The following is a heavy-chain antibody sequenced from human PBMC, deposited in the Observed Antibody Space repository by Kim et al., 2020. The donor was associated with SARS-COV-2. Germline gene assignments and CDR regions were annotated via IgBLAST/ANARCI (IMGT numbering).Heavy chain of an antibody. CDR1: GFTFSSYA. Sequence: GGSLRLSCAASGFTFSSYAMSWVRQAPVKGLEWVSAISGSGGSTYYSDSVKGRFTISRDNSKNTLYLQMNSLRAEDTAVYYCAKDLLGWWELLTGDAFDIWGQGTMVTVSS. V-gene: IGHV3-23*01. CDR3: AKDLLGWWELLTGDAFDI. J-gene: IGHJ3*02. D-gene: IGHD3-9*01. CDR2: ISGSGGST.